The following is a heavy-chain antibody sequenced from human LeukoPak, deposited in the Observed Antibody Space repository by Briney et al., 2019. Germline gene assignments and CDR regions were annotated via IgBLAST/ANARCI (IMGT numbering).Heavy chain of an antibody. V-gene: IGHV3-30*04. J-gene: IGHJ4*02. Sequence: PGRSLRLSCAASGFTFSSYAMHWVRQAPGKGLEWVVVISYDGSNKYYADSVKGRFTISRDNSKNTLYLQMNSLRAEDTAVYYCARDLRPGTELPDYWGQGTLVTVSS. D-gene: IGHD1-7*01. CDR2: ISYDGSNK. CDR1: GFTFSSYA. CDR3: ARDLRPGTELPDY.